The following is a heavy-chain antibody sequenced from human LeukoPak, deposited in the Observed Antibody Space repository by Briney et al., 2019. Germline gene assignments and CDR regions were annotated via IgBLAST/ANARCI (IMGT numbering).Heavy chain of an antibody. J-gene: IGHJ4*02. CDR3: ARGGTSGYSSTRHFWGGNYYFDY. CDR1: GFTFNDYW. CDR2: INQDGSEK. V-gene: IGHV3-7*01. D-gene: IGHD2-2*01. Sequence: GGSLRLSCGASGFTFNDYWMSWVRQAPGQGLEWVANINQDGSEKYYLDSAKGRFTISRDNARNSLYLQVNSLRAEDTAVYYCARGGTSGYSSTRHFWGGNYYFDYWGQGSLVTVSS.